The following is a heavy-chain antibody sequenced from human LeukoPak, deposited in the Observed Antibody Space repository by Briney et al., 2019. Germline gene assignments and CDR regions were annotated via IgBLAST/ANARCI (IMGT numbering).Heavy chain of an antibody. CDR1: GYTFTGYY. J-gene: IGHJ5*02. Sequence: VASVKVSCKASGYTFTGYYMHWVRQAPGQGLEWLGWINPNSGATNYAQKFQGRVTMARDTSLSTAYMDLRRLTTDDTAMYYCARDGVETLSTTDPGWFDPWGQGTLVTVSS. CDR3: ARDGVETLSTTDPGWFDP. D-gene: IGHD5/OR15-5a*01. CDR2: INPNSGAT. V-gene: IGHV1-2*02.